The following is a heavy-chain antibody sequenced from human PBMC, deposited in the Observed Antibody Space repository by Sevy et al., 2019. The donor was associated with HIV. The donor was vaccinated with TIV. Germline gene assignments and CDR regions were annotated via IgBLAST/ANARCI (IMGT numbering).Heavy chain of an antibody. Sequence: SETLSLTCTVSGGSISGHYWGWIRQSPGKGLEWIAYVYDSGSSNYNPALRSRVTISLDTSKSQFSLRLSSVTAADTAVYFCARGGALIYYDTIGLQNFFDSWGPGTPVTVSS. CDR3: ARGGALIYYDTIGLQNFFDS. D-gene: IGHD3-22*01. CDR1: GGSISGHY. CDR2: VYDSGSS. V-gene: IGHV4-59*11. J-gene: IGHJ4*02.